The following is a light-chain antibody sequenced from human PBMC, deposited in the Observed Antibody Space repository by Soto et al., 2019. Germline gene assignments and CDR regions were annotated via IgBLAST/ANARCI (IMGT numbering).Light chain of an antibody. CDR1: QDISKH. CDR2: DAS. J-gene: IGKJ2*01. Sequence: DIQMTQSPSSLPASVGDRVTITCQASQDISKHLNWYQQKPGKAPKVVIYDASNLETGVPPRFSGSGSGTDFTLTIITLQPEDIATYYCQQANSFPSTFGQGTKLEIK. CDR3: QQANSFPST. V-gene: IGKV1-33*01.